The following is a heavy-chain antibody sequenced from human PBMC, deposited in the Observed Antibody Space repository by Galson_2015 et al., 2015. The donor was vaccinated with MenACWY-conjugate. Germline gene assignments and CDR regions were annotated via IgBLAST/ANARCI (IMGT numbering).Heavy chain of an antibody. CDR1: GFTFSNYA. CDR3: AKAPSIGWYVGYNYFDP. CDR2: LSGSGDKT. J-gene: IGHJ5*02. Sequence: SLRLSCAASGFTFSNYAMGWVRQASGKGLEWVSGLSGSGDKTFYEESVKGRFTISRDNSKNTLHLQMSSLRAEDTAVYYCAKAPSIGWYVGYNYFDPWGQGALVTVSS. D-gene: IGHD6-19*01. V-gene: IGHV3-23*01.